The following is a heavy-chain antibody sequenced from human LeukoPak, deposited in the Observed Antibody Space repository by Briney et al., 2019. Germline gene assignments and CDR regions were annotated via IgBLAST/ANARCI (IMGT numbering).Heavy chain of an antibody. J-gene: IGHJ5*02. D-gene: IGHD3-22*01. V-gene: IGHV4-39*07. CDR3: ARSAADSSGYFNWFDP. CDR1: GGSISSSSYY. CDR2: IYYSGST. Sequence: SETLSLNCTVSGGSISSSSYYWGWIRQPPGNGLEWIGSIYYSGSTYYNPSLKSRVTISVDTSKNQFSLKLSSVTAADTAMYYCARSAADSSGYFNWFDPWGQGTLVTVSS.